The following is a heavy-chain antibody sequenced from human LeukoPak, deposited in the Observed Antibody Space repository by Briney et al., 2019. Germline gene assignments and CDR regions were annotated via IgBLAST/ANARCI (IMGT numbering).Heavy chain of an antibody. Sequence: QPGGSLRLSCAASGFTFSSYAMSWVRQAPGKGLEWVSAISGSGGSTYYADSVKGRFTISRDNSKNTLYLQMNSLRAEDTAVYYCAKVGGSGSYYIKYLGYWGQGTLVTVSS. CDR3: AKVGGSGSYYIKYLGY. V-gene: IGHV3-23*01. CDR2: ISGSGGST. J-gene: IGHJ4*02. CDR1: GFTFSSYA. D-gene: IGHD3-10*01.